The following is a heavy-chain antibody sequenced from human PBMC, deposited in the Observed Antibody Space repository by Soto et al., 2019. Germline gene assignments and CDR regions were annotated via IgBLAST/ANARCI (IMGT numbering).Heavy chain of an antibody. CDR3: ATDSIQPQSQSHNYDGMDG. CDR1: GNPFTGHY. V-gene: IGHV1-2*02. Sequence: ASVEVSCKAAGNPFTGHYIYWVRLAPGQGHEWVGWVSPVTGGTKSAQKFQGRGTITRDTSITTAYMELSGLTYDDTAVYYCATDSIQPQSQSHNYDGMDGCGQGTQVTLAS. D-gene: IGHD3-3*02. J-gene: IGHJ6*02. CDR2: VSPVTGGT.